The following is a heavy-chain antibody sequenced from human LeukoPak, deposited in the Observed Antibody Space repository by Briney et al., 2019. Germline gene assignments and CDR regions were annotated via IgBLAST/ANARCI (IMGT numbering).Heavy chain of an antibody. D-gene: IGHD3-10*01. CDR2: ISGSGGST. V-gene: IGHV3-23*01. CDR3: AKDRRITMVRRVMFDY. CDR1: GFTFSSYA. Sequence: GGSLRLSCTASGFTFSSYAMSWVRQAPGKGLEWISSISGSGGSTYYADSVKSRFTISKDNSKKTLYMQMNMLRAEDTAVYCCAKDRRITMVRRVMFDYWGQGTLVTVSS. J-gene: IGHJ4*02.